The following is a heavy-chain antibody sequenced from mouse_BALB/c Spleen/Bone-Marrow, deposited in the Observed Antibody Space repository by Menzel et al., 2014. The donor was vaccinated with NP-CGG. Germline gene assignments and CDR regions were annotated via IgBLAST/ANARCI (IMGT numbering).Heavy chain of an antibody. D-gene: IGHD2-4*01. CDR2: IYPGNSDT. V-gene: IGHV1-5*01. CDR1: GYSFTRYW. CDR3: TRSYYDYGGFPY. J-gene: IGHJ3*01. Sequence: VQLKESGTVLARPGASVKMSCKASGYSFTRYWTHWVKQRPGQGLEWIGVIYPGNSDTIYNQKFKGKAKLTAVTSASTAYMELSSLTNEDSAVYYCTRSYYDYGGFPYWGQGTLVTVSA.